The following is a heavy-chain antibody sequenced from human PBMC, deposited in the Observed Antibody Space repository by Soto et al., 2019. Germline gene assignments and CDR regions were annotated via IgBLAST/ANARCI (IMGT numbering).Heavy chain of an antibody. Sequence: VESLKISCKGSGYSFTSYWIGWVRQMPGKGLEWMGIIYPGDSDTRYSPSFQGQVTISADKSISTAYLQWSSLKASDTAMYYCARLYYYDSSGPGWGAFDIWGQGTMVTVSS. CDR1: GYSFTSYW. CDR3: ARLYYYDSSGPGWGAFDI. J-gene: IGHJ3*02. V-gene: IGHV5-51*01. D-gene: IGHD3-22*01. CDR2: IYPGDSDT.